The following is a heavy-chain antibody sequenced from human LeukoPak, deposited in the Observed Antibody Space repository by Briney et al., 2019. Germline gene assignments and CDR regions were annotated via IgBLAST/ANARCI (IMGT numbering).Heavy chain of an antibody. D-gene: IGHD4-17*01. J-gene: IGHJ4*02. CDR2: INPNSGGT. CDR3: ARELYGDDPTVVDY. V-gene: IGHV1-2*06. CDR1: GYTFTGYY. Sequence: ASVKVSCKASGYTFTGYYMHWVRQAPGQGLEWMGRINPNSGGTNYAQKFQGRVTMTRDTSISTAYMELSRLRSDDTAVYYCARELYGDDPTVVDYWGQGTLVTVSS.